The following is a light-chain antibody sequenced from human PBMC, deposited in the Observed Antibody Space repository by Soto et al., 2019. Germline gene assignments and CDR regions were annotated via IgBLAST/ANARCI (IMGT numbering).Light chain of an antibody. CDR2: GAS. J-gene: IGKJ1*01. V-gene: IGKV3-20*01. Sequence: EIVLSQSPGTLSLSPGERATLSCRASQSVSSSYLAWYQQKPGQAPRRLIYGASSRATGIPDRFSGSGSGTDFTLTISRLEPEDFAVYYCQQYDSSPNTFGQGTKVDIK. CDR3: QQYDSSPNT. CDR1: QSVSSSY.